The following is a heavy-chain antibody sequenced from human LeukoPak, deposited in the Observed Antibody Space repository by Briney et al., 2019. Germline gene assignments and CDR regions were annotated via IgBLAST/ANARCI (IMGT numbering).Heavy chain of an antibody. D-gene: IGHD3-16*01. Sequence: GGSLRLSCAASGFTFSSYWMHWVRQAPGKGLVWVSRINSDGSSTSYADSVKGRFTISRDNAKNTLYLQMNSLRAEDTAVYYCARLRPFWRSYVGNWFYPWGQGTLVTVSS. CDR1: GFTFSSYW. J-gene: IGHJ5*02. V-gene: IGHV3-74*01. CDR3: ARLRPFWRSYVGNWFYP. CDR2: INSDGSST.